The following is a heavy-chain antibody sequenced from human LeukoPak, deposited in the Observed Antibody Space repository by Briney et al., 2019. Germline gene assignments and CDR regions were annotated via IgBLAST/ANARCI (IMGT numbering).Heavy chain of an antibody. CDR1: GGSMSGYF. J-gene: IGHJ4*02. Sequence: PSETLSLTCTVSGGSMSGYFWSWIRQPPGKGLEWIGYIYYSGSTNYNPSLKSRVTISVDTSKNQFSLKLSSVTAADSAIYYCARDTRFMIREIITMLDSWGQGTLVTVSS. CDR3: ARDTRFMIREIITMLDS. CDR2: IYYSGST. D-gene: IGHD3-10*01. V-gene: IGHV4-59*01.